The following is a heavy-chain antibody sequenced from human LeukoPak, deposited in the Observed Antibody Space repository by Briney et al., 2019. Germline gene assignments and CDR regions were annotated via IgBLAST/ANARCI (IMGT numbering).Heavy chain of an antibody. Sequence: SETLSLTCTVSGFPITTYYWSWIRQSPGNGLEWIGLIHSSGSTTYNPSLKSRVTISVDTSKNQFSLKLSSVTAADTAVYYCAGASYDSSGVHWGQGTLVTVSS. CDR1: GFPITTYY. D-gene: IGHD3-22*01. J-gene: IGHJ4*02. V-gene: IGHV4-59*01. CDR2: IHSSGST. CDR3: AGASYDSSGVH.